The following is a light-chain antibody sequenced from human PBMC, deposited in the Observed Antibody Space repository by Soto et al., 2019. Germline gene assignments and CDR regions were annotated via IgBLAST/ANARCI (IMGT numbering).Light chain of an antibody. Sequence: QSALTQPASVSGSPGQSITISCTGTSSDFGAYNYVSWYQQYPGKVPKLLIYNVSNRPSGVSNRFSGSKSGNTASLTISGLQAEDEADYFCTSYTSGSLYVFADGKKVIV. CDR1: SSDFGAYNY. CDR3: TSYTSGSLYV. CDR2: NVS. V-gene: IGLV2-14*01. J-gene: IGLJ1*01.